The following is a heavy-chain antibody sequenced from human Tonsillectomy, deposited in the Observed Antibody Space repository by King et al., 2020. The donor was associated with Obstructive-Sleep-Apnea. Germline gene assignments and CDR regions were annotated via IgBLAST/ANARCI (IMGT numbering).Heavy chain of an antibody. CDR2: IIPILGIA. J-gene: IGHJ3*02. D-gene: IGHD2-15*01. CDR1: GGTFSSYA. V-gene: IGHV1-69*10. CDR3: ASVYCSGGSCYWAAFDI. Sequence: VQLVESGAEVKKPGSSVKVSCKASGGTFSSYAISWVRQAPGQGLEWMGGIIPILGIANYAQKFQGRVTITADKSTSTAYMELSSLRSEDTAVYYCASVYCSGGSCYWAAFDIWGQGTMVTVSS.